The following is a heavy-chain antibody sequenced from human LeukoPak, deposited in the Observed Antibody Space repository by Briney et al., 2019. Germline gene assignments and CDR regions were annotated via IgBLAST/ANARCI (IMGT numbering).Heavy chain of an antibody. D-gene: IGHD6-13*01. CDR1: GAPISAYY. Sequence: KSSETLSLTCTVSGAPISAYYWSWIRQPPGKRLEWIGHISSSGNTNYNPSLKSRVTISVDRSKNQFSLKLSSVTAADTAVYYCARDRAAAGPFDPWGQGTLVTVSS. V-gene: IGHV4-59*12. CDR3: ARDRAAAGPFDP. CDR2: ISSSGNT. J-gene: IGHJ5*02.